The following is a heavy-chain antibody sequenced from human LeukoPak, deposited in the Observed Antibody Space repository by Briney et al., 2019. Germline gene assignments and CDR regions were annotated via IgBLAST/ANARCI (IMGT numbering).Heavy chain of an antibody. CDR3: ARDSTWQLDY. Sequence: GGSLRLSCAASGFTFSNYWMSWLRQAPGKGLEWVANIKEDGSVKYYVDSVKGRFTISRDNTKNALYLQMNSLRADDTAVYFCARDSTWQLDYWGQGTLITVSS. D-gene: IGHD5-12*01. V-gene: IGHV3-7*03. J-gene: IGHJ4*02. CDR1: GFTFSNYW. CDR2: IKEDGSVK.